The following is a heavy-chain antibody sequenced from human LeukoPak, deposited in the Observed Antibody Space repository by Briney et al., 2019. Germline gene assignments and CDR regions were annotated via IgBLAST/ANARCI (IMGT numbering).Heavy chain of an antibody. CDR2: ISAYNGNT. V-gene: IGHV1-18*01. D-gene: IGHD3-9*01. Sequence: ASVKVSCKASGYTFTSYGISWVRQAPGQGLEWMGWISAYNGNTNYAQKLQGRVTMTTDTSTSTAYMELRSLRSDDTAVYYCARVGKLRYFDWLYGRGEYYFDYWGQGTLVTVSS. CDR1: GYTFTSYG. J-gene: IGHJ4*02. CDR3: ARVGKLRYFDWLYGRGEYYFDY.